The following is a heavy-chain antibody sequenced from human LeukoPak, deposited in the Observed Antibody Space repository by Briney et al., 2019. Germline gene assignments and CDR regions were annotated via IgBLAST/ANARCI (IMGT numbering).Heavy chain of an antibody. V-gene: IGHV3-49*03. CDR2: IRIKAYGATT. Sequence: PGGSLRLSCTVSGFTFGDYAMSWFRQAPGKGLEWVGLIRIKAYGATTEYAESGKGRFIISREDSNSIDHRQINSLKTEDTAVYFCARGNYGLGYCAGGFCYTTPFDFWGQGPLVPVSS. D-gene: IGHD2-8*02. CDR1: GFTFGDYA. J-gene: IGHJ4*02. CDR3: ARGNYGLGYCAGGFCYTTPFDF.